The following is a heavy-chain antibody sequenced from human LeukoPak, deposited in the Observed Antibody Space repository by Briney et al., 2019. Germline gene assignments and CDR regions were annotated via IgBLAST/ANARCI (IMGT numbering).Heavy chain of an antibody. D-gene: IGHD5-12*01. CDR3: ARDKDSGYDRIFDY. V-gene: IGHV3-21*01. CDR1: GFTFSGYS. Sequence: PGGSLRLSCAASGFTFSGYSMNWVRQAPGKGLEWVSSISSSSSSIYYADSVKGRFTISRDSAKNSLYLLMNSLRAEDTAVYYCARDKDSGYDRIFDYWGQGTLVTVSS. J-gene: IGHJ4*02. CDR2: ISSSSSSI.